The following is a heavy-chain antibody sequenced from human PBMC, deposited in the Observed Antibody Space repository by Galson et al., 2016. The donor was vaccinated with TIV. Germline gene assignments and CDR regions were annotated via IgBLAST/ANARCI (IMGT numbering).Heavy chain of an antibody. Sequence: SLRLSCAASRFNFSNYAMIWVRQTPEKGLEWVAAIGGSATTTYYTDSVKGRFTIPRDNSKNTVSLHLNSLIAEDTAIYYCAKVGGSFFAFDSWGQGILVTVSS. CDR2: IGGSATTT. D-gene: IGHD1-26*01. V-gene: IGHV3-23*01. CDR1: RFNFSNYA. CDR3: AKVGGSFFAFDS. J-gene: IGHJ4*02.